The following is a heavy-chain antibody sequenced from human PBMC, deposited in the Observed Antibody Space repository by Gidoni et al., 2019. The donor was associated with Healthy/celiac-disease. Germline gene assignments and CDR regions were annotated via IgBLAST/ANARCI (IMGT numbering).Heavy chain of an antibody. CDR1: GFTFDDYA. Sequence: EVQLVESGGGLVQPGRSLRLSCAASGFTFDDYAMHWVRQAPGKGLEWVSGISWNSGSIGYADSVKSRFTISRDNAKNSLYLQMNSLRAEDTALYYCAKDKLSLSDYGYFQHWGQGTLVTVSS. J-gene: IGHJ1*01. V-gene: IGHV3-9*01. D-gene: IGHD4-17*01. CDR2: ISWNSGSI. CDR3: AKDKLSLSDYGYFQH.